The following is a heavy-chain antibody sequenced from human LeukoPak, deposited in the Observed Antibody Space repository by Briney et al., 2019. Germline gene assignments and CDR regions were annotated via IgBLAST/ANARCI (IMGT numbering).Heavy chain of an antibody. J-gene: IGHJ4*02. CDR1: GFTFSDYY. V-gene: IGHV3-11*06. D-gene: IGHD6-19*01. CDR2: ISSSSSYT. CDR3: ARAPYAVAGNPPDY. Sequence: PGRSLRLSCAASGFTFSDYYMSWIRQAPGKGLEWVSYISSSSSYTNYADSVKGRFTISRDNAKNSLYLQMNSLRAEDTAVYYCARAPYAVAGNPPDYWGRGTLVTVSS.